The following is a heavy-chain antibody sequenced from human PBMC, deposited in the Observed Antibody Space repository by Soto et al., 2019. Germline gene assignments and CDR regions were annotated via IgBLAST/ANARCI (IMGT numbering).Heavy chain of an antibody. Sequence: PGGSLRLSCAASGFTFDSPYSHAMSWVRQSPGKGPEWVSTISSNGANTYYAESVQGRFTISKDASRNTVHLHMNSLRADDTATYFCVSWVSAHFDYWGHGTPVTVSS. J-gene: IGHJ4*01. CDR3: VSWVSAHFDY. CDR2: ISSNGANT. D-gene: IGHD2-8*01. CDR1: GFTFDSPYSHA. V-gene: IGHV3-23*01.